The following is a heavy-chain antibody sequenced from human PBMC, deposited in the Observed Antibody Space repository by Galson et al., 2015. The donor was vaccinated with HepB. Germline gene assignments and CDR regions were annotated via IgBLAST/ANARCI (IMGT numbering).Heavy chain of an antibody. CDR3: ARQGEGVMYYCSSGSPREAFDL. CDR2: IYPGDSDT. D-gene: IGHD3-10*01. CDR1: GYSFTSYW. J-gene: IGHJ3*01. Sequence: SGAEVKKPGESLKISCKGSGYSFTSYWIGWVRQMPGKGLEWMGIIYPGDSDTRYSPSFQGRVTISADKSISTAYLQWSSLKASDTAMYYCARQGEGVMYYCSSGSPREAFDLSRQGTMVTLSS. V-gene: IGHV5-51*01.